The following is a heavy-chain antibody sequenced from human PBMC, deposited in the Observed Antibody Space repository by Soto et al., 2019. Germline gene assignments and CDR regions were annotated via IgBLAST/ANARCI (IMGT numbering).Heavy chain of an antibody. Sequence: ASVKVSCKASGYTFTSYGISWVRQAPGQGLEWMGWISAYNGNTNYAQKLQGRVTMTTDTSTSTAYMELRCLRSDDTAVYYCARGPLDFYYNGDDRDDIYYCGQRTLVPVSA. CDR2: ISAYNGNT. D-gene: IGHD3-10*01. V-gene: IGHV1-18*01. J-gene: IGHJ4*01. CDR3: ARGPLDFYYNGDDRDDIYY. CDR1: GYTFTSYG.